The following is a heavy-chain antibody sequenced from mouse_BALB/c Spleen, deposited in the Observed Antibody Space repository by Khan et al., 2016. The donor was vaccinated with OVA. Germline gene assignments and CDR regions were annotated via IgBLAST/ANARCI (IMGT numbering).Heavy chain of an antibody. J-gene: IGHJ3*01. V-gene: IGHV5-15*02. D-gene: IGHD1-2*01. CDR1: GFTFSDYG. CDR2: ISDLAYTI. CDR3: ARGGGTAPFAY. Sequence: EVELVESGGGLVQPGGSRKLSCAASGFTFSDYGMAWVRQAPGKGPEWVAFISDLAYTIYYGDAVTGRFTIARENAKNTLYLELRSRWSEDTAIYYCARGGGTAPFAYWGLGTLVTVSA.